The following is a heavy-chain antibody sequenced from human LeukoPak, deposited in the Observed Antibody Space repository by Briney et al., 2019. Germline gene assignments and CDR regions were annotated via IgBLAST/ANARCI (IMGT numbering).Heavy chain of an antibody. CDR2: ISSSSSYI. V-gene: IGHV3-21*01. Sequence: GGSLRLSCEASGFTFSSSNMNWVRQAPGKGLEWVSSISSSSSYIYYADSVKGRFTISRGNAKNSLYLQMNSLRAEDTAVYYCARDVSYGYGSFDYWGQGTLVTVSS. J-gene: IGHJ4*02. CDR1: GFTFSSSN. D-gene: IGHD5-18*01. CDR3: ARDVSYGYGSFDY.